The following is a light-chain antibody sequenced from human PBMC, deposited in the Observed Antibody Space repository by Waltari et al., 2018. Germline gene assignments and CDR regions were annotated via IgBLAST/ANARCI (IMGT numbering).Light chain of an antibody. V-gene: IGKV3-20*01. CDR2: GVS. CDR3: QQYGTSSMYT. CDR1: QSITPTY. Sequence: EIVLTQSPGTLSLSPGERATLSCRASQSITPTYLAWYQQRPGQAPRLLIYGVSIRATGIPDRFSGSGSGTDFTLTISRLEPEDFAMYYCQQYGTSSMYTFGQGTKLEIK. J-gene: IGKJ2*01.